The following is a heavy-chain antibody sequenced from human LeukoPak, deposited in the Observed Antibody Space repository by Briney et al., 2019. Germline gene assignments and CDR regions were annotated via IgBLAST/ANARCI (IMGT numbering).Heavy chain of an antibody. CDR1: GFTFSSYW. CDR2: INSDGSST. J-gene: IGHJ4*02. Sequence: GGSLRLSYAASGFTFSSYWMHWVRQAPGKGLVWVSRINSDGSSTSYADSVKGRFTISRDNAKNTLYLQMNSLRAEDTAVYYCARDPDGYNVHFDYWGQGTLVTVSS. D-gene: IGHD5-24*01. CDR3: ARDPDGYNVHFDY. V-gene: IGHV3-74*01.